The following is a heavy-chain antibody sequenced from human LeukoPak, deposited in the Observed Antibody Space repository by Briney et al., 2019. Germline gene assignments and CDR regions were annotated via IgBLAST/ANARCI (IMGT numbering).Heavy chain of an antibody. CDR2: MRYDGIDK. Sequence: GGSLRLSCAASGFTVNTNGMHWVRQAPDKGLEWVSFMRYDGIDKYYADSVKGRFTISRDNAKNSLYLQMNSLRVEDTALYYCARVRSVGGNPHAFNIWGQGTMVTVSS. J-gene: IGHJ3*02. V-gene: IGHV3-30*02. CDR1: GFTVNTNG. CDR3: ARVRSVGGNPHAFNI. D-gene: IGHD4-23*01.